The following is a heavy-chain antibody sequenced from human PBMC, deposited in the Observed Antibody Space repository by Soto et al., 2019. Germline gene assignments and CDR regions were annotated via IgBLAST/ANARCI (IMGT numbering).Heavy chain of an antibody. J-gene: IGHJ4*02. D-gene: IGHD3-22*01. CDR2: ISSGRTYT. Sequence: TGGSLRLSCAASGFTFSRYSMNWVRQAPGKGLEWVSSISSGRTYTDYADSVKGRFTISGDNAKNSLYLQMNSLRAEDTAVYYCATMGSGYYYDYWGQGTLVTVSS. V-gene: IGHV3-21*01. CDR3: ATMGSGYYYDY. CDR1: GFTFSRYS.